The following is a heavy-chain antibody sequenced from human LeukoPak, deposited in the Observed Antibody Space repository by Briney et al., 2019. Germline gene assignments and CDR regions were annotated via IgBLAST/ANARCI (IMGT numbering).Heavy chain of an antibody. CDR2: IYYSGST. V-gene: IGHV4-39*01. Sequence: PSETLSLTCTVSGASISSSSYYWGWIRQPPGKGLEWIGSIYYSGSTYYNPSLKSRVTISVDTSRNQFSLKLSSVTAADTAVYYCARHVMYGYPSAFDIWGQGTMVTVSS. D-gene: IGHD5-24*01. J-gene: IGHJ3*02. CDR1: GASISSSSYY. CDR3: ARHVMYGYPSAFDI.